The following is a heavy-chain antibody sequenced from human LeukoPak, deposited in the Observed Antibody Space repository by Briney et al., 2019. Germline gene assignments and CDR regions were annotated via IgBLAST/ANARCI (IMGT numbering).Heavy chain of an antibody. V-gene: IGHV3-21*01. D-gene: IGHD5-12*01. CDR1: GFTFSSYS. CDR2: ISSSSSYI. Sequence: PGGSLRLSCAASGFTFSSYSMNWVRQAPGKGLEWVSSISSSSSYIYYADSVKGRFTISRDNAKNSLYLQMNSLRAEDTAVYYCARDRAPVASFDYWGQGTLATVSS. CDR3: ARDRAPVASFDY. J-gene: IGHJ4*02.